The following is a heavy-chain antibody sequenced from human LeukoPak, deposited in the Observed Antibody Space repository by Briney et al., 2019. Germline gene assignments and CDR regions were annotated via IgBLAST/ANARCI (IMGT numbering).Heavy chain of an antibody. Sequence: PGGSLPLSCAASGFPLTSYWMHWVRPAPGKGLVWVSRINSDGSSTSYADSVKGRFTISRDNAKNTLYLQMNSLRAEDAAVYYCARAMVGATDYWGQGTLVTVSS. CDR1: GFPLTSYW. V-gene: IGHV3-74*01. D-gene: IGHD1-26*01. CDR3: ARAMVGATDY. J-gene: IGHJ4*02. CDR2: INSDGSST.